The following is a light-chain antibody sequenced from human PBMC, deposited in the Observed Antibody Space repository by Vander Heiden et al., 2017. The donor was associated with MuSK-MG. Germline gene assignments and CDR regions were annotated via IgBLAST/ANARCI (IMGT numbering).Light chain of an antibody. Sequence: DIQMTQSPSSLSASVGDRVTISCRASQGITYALGWYQQKPGKAPERLIYSTSNLQRGVPSRFSGSGSGTEFTLTISSLQPEDFATYYCRQDNSFPFTFGGGTKVEIK. CDR1: QGITYA. CDR3: RQDNSFPFT. CDR2: STS. V-gene: IGKV1-17*01. J-gene: IGKJ4*01.